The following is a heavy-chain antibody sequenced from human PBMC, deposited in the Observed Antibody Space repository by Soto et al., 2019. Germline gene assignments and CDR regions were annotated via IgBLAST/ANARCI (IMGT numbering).Heavy chain of an antibody. J-gene: IGHJ3*01. CDR2: ISHRGRT. Sequence: QVQLQQWGAGLLKPSGTLSRTCAVYGGSLSPYYWSWIRQSPEMGLEWIGEISHRGRTNYNPSLRSRVTISVDKSKNQFSLDLTSVTAADTALYYCARNFDRVPLRAFDVWGQGAMVIVSS. CDR1: GGSLSPYY. V-gene: IGHV4-34*02. CDR3: ARNFDRVPLRAFDV. D-gene: IGHD3-9*01.